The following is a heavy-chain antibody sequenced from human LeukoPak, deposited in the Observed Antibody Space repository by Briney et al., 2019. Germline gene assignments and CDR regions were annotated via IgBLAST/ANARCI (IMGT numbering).Heavy chain of an antibody. J-gene: IGHJ4*02. CDR2: INHSGST. CDR3: ARGDSYGYLTANYFDY. V-gene: IGHV4-34*01. Sequence: SETLSLTCAVDGGSFSGYCWSWIRQPPGKGMEWIGEINHSGSTNYNPSLKSRVTISVDTSKNQFSLKLSSVTAADTAVYYCARGDSYGYLTANYFDYWGQGTLVTVSS. D-gene: IGHD5-18*01. CDR1: GGSFSGYC.